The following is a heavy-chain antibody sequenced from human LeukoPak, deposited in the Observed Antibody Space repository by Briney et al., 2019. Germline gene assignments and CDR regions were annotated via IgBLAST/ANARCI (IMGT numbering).Heavy chain of an antibody. Sequence: PSETLSLTCTVSGGSISGGGYYWSWIRQPPGKGLEWIGEINHSGSTNYNPSLKSRVTISVDTSRNQFSLKLSSVTAADTAVYYCASWGIAVAGSRFDYWGQGTLVTVSS. CDR3: ASWGIAVAGSRFDY. J-gene: IGHJ4*02. D-gene: IGHD6-19*01. V-gene: IGHV4-30-2*01. CDR2: INHSGST. CDR1: GGSISGGGYY.